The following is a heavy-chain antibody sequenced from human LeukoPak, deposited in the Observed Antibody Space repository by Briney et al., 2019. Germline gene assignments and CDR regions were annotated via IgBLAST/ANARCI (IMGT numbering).Heavy chain of an antibody. CDR1: GFTFSSYG. V-gene: IGHV3-30*02. CDR2: IRYGGSNT. Sequence: GGSLRLSCAASGFTFSSYGMNWVRQAPGKGLEWVSFIRYGGSNTYYADSVKGRFTISRDNSKNTLYLQMNSLRAEDTAVYYCAKDIVVEVPADRNVYHYYYMDVWGKGTTVTVSS. J-gene: IGHJ6*03. D-gene: IGHD2-2*01. CDR3: AKDIVVEVPADRNVYHYYYMDV.